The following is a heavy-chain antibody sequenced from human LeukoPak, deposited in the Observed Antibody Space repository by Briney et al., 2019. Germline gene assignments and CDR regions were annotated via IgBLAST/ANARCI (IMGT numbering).Heavy chain of an antibody. CDR2: IYISETT. J-gene: IGHJ5*01. CDR1: GGSIGDDY. V-gene: IGHV4-59*08. CDR3: ARQYLYNWFDF. Sequence: SETLSLTCSVSGGSIGDDYWGWIRQSPGSGLEWIGYIYISETTTYNPSLEGRVTISVDKAKNQVTLKLRSVTAADTAVYYCARQYLYNWFDFWGQGTLVIASS.